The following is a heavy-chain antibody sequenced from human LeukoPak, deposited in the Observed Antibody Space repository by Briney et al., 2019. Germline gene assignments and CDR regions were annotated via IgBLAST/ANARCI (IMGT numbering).Heavy chain of an antibody. CDR2: ISWNSGSI. Sequence: GGSLRLSCAASGFNFSTYGMHWVRQAPGKGLEWVSGISWNSGSIGYADSVKGRFTISRDNAKNSLYLQMNSLRAEDTALYYCAKDNYYDSSGPGYWGQGTLVTVSS. D-gene: IGHD3-22*01. CDR3: AKDNYYDSSGPGY. CDR1: GFNFSTYG. J-gene: IGHJ4*02. V-gene: IGHV3-9*01.